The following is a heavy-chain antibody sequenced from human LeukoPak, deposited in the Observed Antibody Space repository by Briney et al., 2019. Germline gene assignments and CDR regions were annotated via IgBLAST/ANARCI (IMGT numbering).Heavy chain of an antibody. V-gene: IGHV1-2*02. CDR2: INPNSGGT. CDR1: GYTFTSYG. J-gene: IGHJ4*02. D-gene: IGHD6-13*01. CDR3: VSTAAGPAYYFDY. Sequence: ASVKVSCKASGYTFTSYGISWVRQAPGQGLEWMGWINPNSGGTNYAQKFQGRVTMTRDTSISTAYMELSRLRSDDTAVYYCVSTAAGPAYYFDYWGQGTLVTVSS.